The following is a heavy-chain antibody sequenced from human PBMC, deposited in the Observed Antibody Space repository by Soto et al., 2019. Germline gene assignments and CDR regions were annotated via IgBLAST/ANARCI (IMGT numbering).Heavy chain of an antibody. CDR1: GFTFSTRW. D-gene: IGHD4-17*01. J-gene: IGHJ4*02. V-gene: IGHV3-74*01. CDR2: MNSDGSST. Sequence: EVQLMESGGGLVQPGGSLRLSCAASGFTFSTRWMFWVRQAPGKGLVWVSRMNSDGSSTSHAESVEGRFTISRDNAKNTLYLQMNSLRVEDTAVYYCARGIGGDYLLGYWGQGTLVTVSS. CDR3: ARGIGGDYLLGY.